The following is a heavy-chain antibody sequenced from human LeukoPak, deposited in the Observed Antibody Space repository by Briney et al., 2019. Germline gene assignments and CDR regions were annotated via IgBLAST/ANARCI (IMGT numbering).Heavy chain of an antibody. CDR1: GGSISSYY. D-gene: IGHD4-11*01. Sequence: SETLSLTCTVSGGSISSYYWSWIRQPAGKGLEWIGRIYTSGSTNYNPSLKSRVTMSVDTSKNQFSLKLSSVTAADTAVYYCAREPTVTTHPYYYYYMDVWGKGTTVTVSS. J-gene: IGHJ6*03. CDR2: IYTSGST. V-gene: IGHV4-4*07. CDR3: AREPTVTTHPYYYYYMDV.